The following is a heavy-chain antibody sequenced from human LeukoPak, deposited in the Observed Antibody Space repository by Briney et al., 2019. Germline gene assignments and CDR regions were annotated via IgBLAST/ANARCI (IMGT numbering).Heavy chain of an antibody. Sequence: PGGSLRLSCAASGFTFSSYTMNWVRQPPGKGLEWVSNIGTSSTTIYYADSVKGRFTISRDNAKNSLYLQMNSLRAEDTAVYYCARDFWSGYTPMDYWGQGTLVTVSS. CDR3: ARDFWSGYTPMDY. J-gene: IGHJ4*02. V-gene: IGHV3-48*04. CDR2: IGTSSTTI. D-gene: IGHD3-3*01. CDR1: GFTFSSYT.